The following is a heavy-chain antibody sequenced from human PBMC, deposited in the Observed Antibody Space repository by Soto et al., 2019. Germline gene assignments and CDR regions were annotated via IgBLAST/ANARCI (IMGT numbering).Heavy chain of an antibody. CDR2: VNHSGTT. CDR3: ARGIGYCSSINCYSSRRLRFDS. J-gene: IGHJ4*02. D-gene: IGHD2-2*01. Sequence: QVQLQQWGAGLLKPSETLSLTCAVYGGSFSGYYWTWIRRSPEKGLEWIGEVNHSGTTYYNPSLKTRVTMSVHTLTNQFSLKMGSVTAADTAVYYCARGIGYCSSINCYSSRRLRFDSWGQGTLVTVSS. CDR1: GGSFSGYY. V-gene: IGHV4-34*01.